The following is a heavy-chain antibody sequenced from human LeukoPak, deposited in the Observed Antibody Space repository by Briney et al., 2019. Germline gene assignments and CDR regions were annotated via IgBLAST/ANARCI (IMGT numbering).Heavy chain of an antibody. CDR3: ARLVLGYCSSTSCYPPPMDV. V-gene: IGHV4-39*01. Sequence: PSETLSLTCTVSGGSISSYYWGWIRQPPGKGLEWIGSIYYSGSTYYNPSLKSRVTISVDTSKNQFSLKLSSVTAADTAVYYCARLVLGYCSSTSCYPPPMDVWGQGTTVTVSS. J-gene: IGHJ6*02. CDR2: IYYSGST. D-gene: IGHD2-2*01. CDR1: GGSISSYY.